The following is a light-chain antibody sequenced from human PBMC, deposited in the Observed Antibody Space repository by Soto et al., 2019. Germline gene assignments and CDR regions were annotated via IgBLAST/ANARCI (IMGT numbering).Light chain of an antibody. V-gene: IGKV3-11*01. CDR2: DAS. Sequence: IVMTQSPATLSVSPGERATLSCRASQSVSSYLAWYQQKPGQAPRLLIYDASNRATGIPARFSGSGSGTDFTLTISSLQSEDFAVYYCQQRSSWPLTFGGGTKVEIK. CDR3: QQRSSWPLT. J-gene: IGKJ4*01. CDR1: QSVSSY.